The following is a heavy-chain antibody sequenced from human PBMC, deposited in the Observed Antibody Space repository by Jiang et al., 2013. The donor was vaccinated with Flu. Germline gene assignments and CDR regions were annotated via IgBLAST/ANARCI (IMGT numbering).Heavy chain of an antibody. CDR1: GGSISSSSYY. Sequence: TLSLTCTVSGGSISSSSYYWGWIRQPPGKGLEWIGSVYYSGSAYYNPSLKSRVTISVDTPKNQFSLKLTSVTAADTAVYYCEAMAATKSLDYWGQGTLVTVSS. V-gene: IGHV4-39*01. CDR3: EAMAATKSLDY. D-gene: IGHD6-13*01. CDR2: VYYSGSA. J-gene: IGHJ4*02.